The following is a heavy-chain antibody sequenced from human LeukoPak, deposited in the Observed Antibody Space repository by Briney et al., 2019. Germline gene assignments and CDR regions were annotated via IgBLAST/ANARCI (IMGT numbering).Heavy chain of an antibody. CDR2: MNEDGSDK. J-gene: IGHJ6*03. CDR1: GFIFSNSY. Sequence: GGSLRLSCAASGFIFSNSYMSWVRQAPGKGLEWVATMNEDGSDKYYVDSVKGRFTISRDNSKNTLYLQMNSLRAEDTAVYYCARDYRGYSSLPMDVWGKGTTVTVSS. V-gene: IGHV3-7*01. D-gene: IGHD6-6*01. CDR3: ARDYRGYSSLPMDV.